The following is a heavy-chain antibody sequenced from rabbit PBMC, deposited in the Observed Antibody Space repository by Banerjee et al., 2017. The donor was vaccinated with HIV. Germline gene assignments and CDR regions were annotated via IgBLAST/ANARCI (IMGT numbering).Heavy chain of an antibody. J-gene: IGHJ4*01. CDR2: IYTDSDGT. CDR3: ARGYNNNSGLNL. V-gene: IGHV1S43*01. Sequence: QEQLEESGGDLVKPEGSLTLTCTASGFSFSSTYYMCWVRQAPGKGLELIACIYTDSDGTWYASWVNGRFTITRSTSLNTVTLQMTSLTAADTATYFCARGYNNNSGLNLWGPGTLVTVS. D-gene: IGHD1-1*01. CDR1: GFSFSSTYY.